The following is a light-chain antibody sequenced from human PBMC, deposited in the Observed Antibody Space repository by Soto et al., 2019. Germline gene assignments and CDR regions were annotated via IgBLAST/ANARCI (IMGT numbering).Light chain of an antibody. CDR2: GAS. J-gene: IGKJ1*01. CDR3: QQYGSLSWT. Sequence: LFTQSPFTLSFSPWERATLSXRASQSVTSSYLAWHQQKHGQAPWLLIYGASSRAHGSPDRFSGSGSVTDFTRTISRLEPEDFAMYYGQQYGSLSWTFGQGTKVDIK. V-gene: IGKV3-20*01. CDR1: QSVTSSY.